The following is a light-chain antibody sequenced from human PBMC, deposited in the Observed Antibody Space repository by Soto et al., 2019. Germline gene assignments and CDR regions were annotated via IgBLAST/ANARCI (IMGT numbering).Light chain of an antibody. CDR3: QQYGSSGT. CDR1: QSVSNNY. Sequence: EIVLTQSPGTLSLSPGERATLSCRASQSVSNNYLAWYQQKPGQAPSLLIYGASNRATGIPDRFSGSGSGTVFTLTISRLEPEDFAVYYCQQYGSSGTFGQGTKVDIK. V-gene: IGKV3-20*01. CDR2: GAS. J-gene: IGKJ1*01.